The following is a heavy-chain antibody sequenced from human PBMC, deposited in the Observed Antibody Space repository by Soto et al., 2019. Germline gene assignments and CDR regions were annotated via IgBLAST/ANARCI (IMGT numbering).Heavy chain of an antibody. Sequence: SVKVSCKASGGTFSSYTISWVRQAPGQGLEWMGRIIPILGIANYAQKFQGRVTITADKSTSIAYMELSSLRSEDTAVYYCARGGIAVAGTYWFDPWGQGTLVTVSS. CDR3: ARGGIAVAGTYWFDP. J-gene: IGHJ5*02. D-gene: IGHD6-19*01. CDR1: GGTFSSYT. CDR2: IIPILGIA. V-gene: IGHV1-69*02.